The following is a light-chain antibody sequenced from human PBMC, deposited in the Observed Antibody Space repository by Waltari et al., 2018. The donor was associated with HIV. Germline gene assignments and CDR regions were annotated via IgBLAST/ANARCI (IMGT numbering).Light chain of an antibody. J-gene: IGKJ3*01. CDR3: MQARQIPFT. V-gene: IGKV2-28*01. CDR1: QSLLYSNGYNY. CDR2: LGS. Sequence: DIVLTQSPLSLPVTPGEPASISCRSSQSLLYSNGYNYLDWYLQKPGQSPQLLIYLGSNRASGVPDRFSGSGSGTDFTLKISRVEAEDVGAYYCMQARQIPFTFGPGTKVDIK.